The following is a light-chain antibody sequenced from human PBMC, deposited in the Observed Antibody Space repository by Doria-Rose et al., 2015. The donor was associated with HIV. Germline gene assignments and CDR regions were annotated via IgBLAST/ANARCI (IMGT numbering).Light chain of an antibody. CDR3: QSYDSTNHVV. CDR2: EDD. CDR1: SGSIVSNY. V-gene: IGLV6-57*01. Sequence: LTQPHSVLEPPGKTVTISCTRSSGSIVSNYVQWYQQRPGSSPTTVICEDDQRPSGVPDRFSGSIDSSSNSASVTISGLKTEDEADYYCQSYDSTNHVVFGGGTKLTVL. J-gene: IGLJ2*01.